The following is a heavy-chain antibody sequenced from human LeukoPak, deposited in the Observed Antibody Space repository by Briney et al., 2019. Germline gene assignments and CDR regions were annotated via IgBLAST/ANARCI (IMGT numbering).Heavy chain of an antibody. V-gene: IGHV1-46*01. D-gene: IGHD6-13*01. J-gene: IGHJ6*03. CDR3: ARDKRRVAAAGHYYYYMDV. Sequence: GASVKVSCKASGYTFTSYYMHWVRQAPGQGLEWMGIINPSGGSTSYAQKFQGRVTMTRDTSTSTVYMELSSLRSEDTAVYYCARDKRRVAAAGHYYYYMDVWGKGTTVTVSS. CDR2: INPSGGST. CDR1: GYTFTSYY.